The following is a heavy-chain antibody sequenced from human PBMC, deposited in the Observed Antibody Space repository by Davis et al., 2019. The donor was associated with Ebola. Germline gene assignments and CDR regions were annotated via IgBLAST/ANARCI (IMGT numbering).Heavy chain of an antibody. CDR3: AREAGGGAFDI. Sequence: MPSETLSLTCAVYGGSFSGYYWSWIRQPPGKGLEWIGYIYYSGSTNYNPSLKSRVIISRDTSKNQFSLKLSSVTAADTAVYYCAREAGGGAFDIWGQGTMITVSS. D-gene: IGHD3-16*01. CDR2: IYYSGST. V-gene: IGHV4-59*12. CDR1: GGSFSGYY. J-gene: IGHJ3*02.